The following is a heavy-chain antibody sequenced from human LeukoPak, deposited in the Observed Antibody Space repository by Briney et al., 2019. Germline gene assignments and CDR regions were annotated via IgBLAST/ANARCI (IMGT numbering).Heavy chain of an antibody. D-gene: IGHD3-10*01. CDR3: ARGDITMVRGVTPYYFDY. CDR2: IYSTGGI. CDR1: GSSISSHY. V-gene: IGHV4-59*11. J-gene: IGHJ4*02. Sequence: PSETLSLTCTVSGSSISSHYWSWIRQPPGKRLEWIGFIYSTGGINYNPSLKSRVNISLDTSKNQFSLKLSSVTAADTAVYYCARGDITMVRGVTPYYFDYWGQGTLVTVSS.